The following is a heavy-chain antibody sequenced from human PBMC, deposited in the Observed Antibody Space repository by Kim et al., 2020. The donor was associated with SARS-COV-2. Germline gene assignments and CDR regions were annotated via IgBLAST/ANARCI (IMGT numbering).Heavy chain of an antibody. CDR3: ARPHSSGWDFDY. CDR2: IYYSGST. CDR1: GGSISSSSYY. D-gene: IGHD6-19*01. J-gene: IGHJ4*02. V-gene: IGHV4-39*01. Sequence: SETLSLTCTVSGGSISSSSYYWGWIRQPPGKGLEWIGSIYYSGSTYYNPSLKSRVTISVDTSKNQFSLKLSSVTAADTAVYYCARPHSSGWDFDYWGQGTLVTVSS.